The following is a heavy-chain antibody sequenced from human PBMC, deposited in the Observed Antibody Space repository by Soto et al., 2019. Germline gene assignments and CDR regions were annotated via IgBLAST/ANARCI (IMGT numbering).Heavy chain of an antibody. D-gene: IGHD2-2*01. CDR1: GFTFSTYA. V-gene: IGHV3-64D*06. J-gene: IGHJ6*02. CDR3: VKGPSRDYYFGYYTLDA. Sequence: GGSLRLSCSASGFTFSTYAIHWVRQAPGKGLEHVSSINNNGDITYYTDSVKGRLTISRDNSKNTVYLRMTNLRPEDTALYHCVKGPSRDYYFGYYTLDAWGLGTTVTVSS. CDR2: INNNGDIT.